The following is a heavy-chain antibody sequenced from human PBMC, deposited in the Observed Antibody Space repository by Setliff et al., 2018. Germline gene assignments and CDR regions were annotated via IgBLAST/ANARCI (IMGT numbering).Heavy chain of an antibody. CDR2: LYYTGAT. CDR1: GGSISTTNYF. Sequence: SETLSLTCTVSGGSISTTNYFWGWIRQPPGGGLEWIGILYYTGATYYNPSLKSRVTISVDTPNNQSSLKLSSVTAADTAVFYCARGYAARVGFGNWVDPWGQGTLVTVSS. D-gene: IGHD6-6*01. J-gene: IGHJ5*02. CDR3: ARGYAARVGFGNWVDP. V-gene: IGHV4-39*07.